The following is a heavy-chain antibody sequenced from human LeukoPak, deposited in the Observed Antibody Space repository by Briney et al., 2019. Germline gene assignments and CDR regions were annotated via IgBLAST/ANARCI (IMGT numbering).Heavy chain of an antibody. V-gene: IGHV4-34*01. D-gene: IGHD3-10*01. J-gene: IGHJ4*02. CDR3: ARSQYEVLLWFGELGYYFDY. CDR2: INHSGST. Sequence: PSQTLSLTCAVYGGSPSGYYWGWIRQPPGKGLEWIGAINHSGSTNYNPSLKSRVTISVDTSKNQFSLKLSSVTAADTAVYYCARSQYEVLLWFGELGYYFDYWGQGTLVTVSS. CDR1: GGSPSGYY.